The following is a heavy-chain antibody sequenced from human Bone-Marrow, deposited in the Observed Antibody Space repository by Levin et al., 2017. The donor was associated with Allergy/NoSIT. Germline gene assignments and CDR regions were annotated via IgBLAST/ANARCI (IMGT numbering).Heavy chain of an antibody. D-gene: IGHD5-12*01. Sequence: SQTLSLTCAISGASISSGGYSWSWIRQTPGQGLEWIGHIYYSGSTYYNPSLKSRVIISVDRAKNQFSLKLRSVTAADTAVYYCAREYSHGRANWFDPWGQGTLVSVSS. J-gene: IGHJ5*02. CDR3: AREYSHGRANWFDP. V-gene: IGHV4-30-2*01. CDR1: GASISSGGYS. CDR2: IYYSGST.